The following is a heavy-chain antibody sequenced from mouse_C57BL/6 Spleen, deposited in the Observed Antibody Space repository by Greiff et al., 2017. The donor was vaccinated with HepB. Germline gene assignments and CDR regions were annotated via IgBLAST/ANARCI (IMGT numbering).Heavy chain of an antibody. CDR1: GYTFTSYW. CDR3: AASTMVTTGDFDY. Sequence: VQLKQSGAELAKPGASVKLSCKASGYTFTSYWMHWVKQRPGQGLEWIGYINPSSGYTKYNQKFKDKATLTADKSSSTAYMQLSSLTYEDSAVYYCAASTMVTTGDFDYWGQGTTLTVSS. J-gene: IGHJ2*01. CDR2: INPSSGYT. D-gene: IGHD2-2*01. V-gene: IGHV1-7*01.